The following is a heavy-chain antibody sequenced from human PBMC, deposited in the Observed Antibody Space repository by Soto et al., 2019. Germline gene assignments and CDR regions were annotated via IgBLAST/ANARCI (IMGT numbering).Heavy chain of an antibody. Sequence: GGALRLSCAASGFTFSSYALHWVRQAPGKGLEWVAVISYDGSNKYYADSVKGRFTISRDNSKNTLYLQMNSLRAEDTAVYYCAREGLVPAATPWFDYWGQGTLVTVSS. CDR1: GFTFSSYA. CDR2: ISYDGSNK. V-gene: IGHV3-30-3*01. CDR3: AREGLVPAATPWFDY. D-gene: IGHD2-2*02. J-gene: IGHJ4*02.